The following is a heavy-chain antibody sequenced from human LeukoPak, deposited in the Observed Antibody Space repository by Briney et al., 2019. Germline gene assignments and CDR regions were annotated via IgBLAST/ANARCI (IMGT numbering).Heavy chain of an antibody. CDR1: GFTFSSYG. J-gene: IGHJ6*03. CDR2: IRYDGSNK. CDR3: AKGGYSSGPRQYYYYNYMDV. D-gene: IGHD6-19*01. Sequence: GGSLRLSCGASGFTFSSYGMHWVRQAPGKGLEWVAFIRYDGSNKYYADSVKGRFTISRDNSKNTLYLQMNSLRAEDTAVYYCAKGGYSSGPRQYYYYNYMDVWGKGTTVTVSS. V-gene: IGHV3-30*02.